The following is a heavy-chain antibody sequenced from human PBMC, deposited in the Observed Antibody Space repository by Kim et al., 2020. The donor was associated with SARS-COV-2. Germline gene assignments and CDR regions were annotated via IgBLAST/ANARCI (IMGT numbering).Heavy chain of an antibody. CDR1: GGSISSYY. CDR3: AREGIAAAGTFDY. V-gene: IGHV4-59*13. D-gene: IGHD6-13*01. Sequence: SETLSLTCTVSGGSISSYYWSWIRQPPGKGLEWIGYIYYSGSTNYNPSLKSRVTISVDTSKNQFSLKLSSVTAADTAVYYCAREGIAAAGTFDYWGQGTLVTVSS. J-gene: IGHJ4*02. CDR2: IYYSGST.